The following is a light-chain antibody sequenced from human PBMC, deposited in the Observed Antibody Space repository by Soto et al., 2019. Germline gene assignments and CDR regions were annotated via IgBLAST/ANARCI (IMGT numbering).Light chain of an antibody. CDR3: SSYTSTSTLV. Sequence: QSALTQPASVSGSPGQSITISCTGTSSDVGGYNFVSWYQQHPGKAPKLMIYEVSSRPSGVSNRFSGPKSGDTASLTISGLQAEDEADYYCSSYTSTSTLVFGTGTKLTVL. V-gene: IGLV2-14*01. CDR2: EVS. CDR1: SSDVGGYNF. J-gene: IGLJ1*01.